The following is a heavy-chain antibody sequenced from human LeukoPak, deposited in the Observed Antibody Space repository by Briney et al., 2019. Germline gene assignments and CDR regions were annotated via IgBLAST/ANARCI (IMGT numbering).Heavy chain of an antibody. D-gene: IGHD6-13*01. CDR1: GGSISSYY. CDR2: IYYSGTT. Sequence: SETLSLTCTVSGGSISSYYWSWIRQPPGKGLDWIGYIYYSGTTNYNPSLKSRVTISVDTSKNQFSLKLSSVTAADTAVYYCARGVYIAAAQYGYWGQGTLVTVSS. V-gene: IGHV4-59*01. CDR3: ARGVYIAAAQYGY. J-gene: IGHJ4*02.